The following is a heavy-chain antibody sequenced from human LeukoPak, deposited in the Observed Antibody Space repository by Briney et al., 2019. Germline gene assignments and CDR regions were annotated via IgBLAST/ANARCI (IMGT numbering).Heavy chain of an antibody. V-gene: IGHV3-33*01. CDR1: GFTFSSYG. CDR2: IWYDGSNK. Sequence: GGSLRLSCAASGFTFSSYGMHWVRQAPGKGLEWVAVIWYDGSNKYYADSVKGRFTISRDNSKNTLYLQMNSLRAEDTAVYYFARRGGVFLDGFDYGGKETLVTVSS. J-gene: IGHJ4*02. D-gene: IGHD2-8*02. CDR3: ARRGGVFLDGFDY.